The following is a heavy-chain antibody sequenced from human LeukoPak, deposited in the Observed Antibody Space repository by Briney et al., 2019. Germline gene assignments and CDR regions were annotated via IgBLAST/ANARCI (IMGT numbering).Heavy chain of an antibody. CDR1: GLTFSSYE. V-gene: IGHV3-48*03. CDR2: ISSSGSTI. D-gene: IGHD1-26*01. Sequence: GGSLRLSCAASGLTFSSYEMNWVRQAPGKGLEWVSYISSSGSTIYYADSVKGRFTISRDNAKNSLYLQMNSLRAEDTAVYYCARTPLGAMGYYGMDVWGQGTTVTVSS. CDR3: ARTPLGAMGYYGMDV. J-gene: IGHJ6*02.